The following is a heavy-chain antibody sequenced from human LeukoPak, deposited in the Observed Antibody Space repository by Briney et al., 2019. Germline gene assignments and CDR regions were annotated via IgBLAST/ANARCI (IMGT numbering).Heavy chain of an antibody. J-gene: IGHJ2*01. Sequence: GGSLRLSCAASGFTFSSYWMTWVRQFPGKGLEWVANIRQDGNEKYYVESVKGRFTISRDNAKNSLYLQMHSLRAEDTAVYFCAREGVGNNVHWYFDLWGRGTLVTVSS. D-gene: IGHD1/OR15-1a*01. CDR1: GFTFSSYW. CDR2: IRQDGNEK. CDR3: AREGVGNNVHWYFDL. V-gene: IGHV3-7*01.